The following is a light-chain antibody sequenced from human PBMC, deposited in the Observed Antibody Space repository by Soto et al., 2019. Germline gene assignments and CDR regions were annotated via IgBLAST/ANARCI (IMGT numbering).Light chain of an antibody. J-gene: IGKJ2*01. CDR3: QLLDTYPPMYI. CDR2: DAS. CDR1: QGISSA. Sequence: IQLTQSPSSLSASVGDRVTITCRASQGISSALAWYQQKPRSPPNLLIYDASTLETGVPSRFSGSGSGTDFTLTLSSLQPEDLATYYCQLLDTYPPMYIFGQGTKLEIK. V-gene: IGKV1-13*02.